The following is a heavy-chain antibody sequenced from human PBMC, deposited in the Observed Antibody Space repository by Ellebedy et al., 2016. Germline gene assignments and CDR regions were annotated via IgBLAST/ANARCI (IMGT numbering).Heavy chain of an antibody. D-gene: IGHD6-19*01. CDR1: GYTLTELS. CDR2: FDPEDGET. V-gene: IGHV1-24*01. Sequence: ASVKVSCKVSGYTLTELSMHWVRQAPGKGLEWMGGFDPEDGETIYAQKFQGRVTMTRDTSTSTVYMELSSLRSEDTAVYYCAMRLYGYSSGPYYYYGMDVWGQGTTVTVSS. CDR3: AMRLYGYSSGPYYYYGMDV. J-gene: IGHJ6*02.